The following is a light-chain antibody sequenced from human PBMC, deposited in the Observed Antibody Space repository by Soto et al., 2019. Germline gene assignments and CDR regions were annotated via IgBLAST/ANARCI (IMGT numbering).Light chain of an antibody. Sequence: DIQLTQSPSFLSASVGDRVTITCRASQGIYSYLAWYQQEPGKAPKLLISTASTLQSGVPSRFSGSGSGTEFTLTISSLQPEDFATYYCQQLNGYPLTFGPGTKVDIK. CDR1: QGIYSY. V-gene: IGKV1-9*01. J-gene: IGKJ3*01. CDR3: QQLNGYPLT. CDR2: TAS.